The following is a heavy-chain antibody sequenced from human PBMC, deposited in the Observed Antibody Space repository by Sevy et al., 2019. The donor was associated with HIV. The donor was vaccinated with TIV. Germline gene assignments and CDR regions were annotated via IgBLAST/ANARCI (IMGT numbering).Heavy chain of an antibody. V-gene: IGHV3-23*01. D-gene: IGHD2-15*01. CDR1: GFIFGNHA. CDR3: AKDLGWPL. CDR2: ITSTGSTT. J-gene: IGHJ4*02. Sequence: GESLKISCAASGFIFGNHAMSWVRQTPGKGREWVSGITSTGSTTYYMDSVKGRFTISRDNSKNTLYLQMNSLRAEDTAVYYCAKDLGWPLWGQGTLVTVSS.